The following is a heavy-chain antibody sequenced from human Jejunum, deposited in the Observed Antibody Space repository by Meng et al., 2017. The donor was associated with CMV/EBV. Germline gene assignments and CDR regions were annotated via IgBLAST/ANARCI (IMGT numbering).Heavy chain of an antibody. CDR1: GFRVGSNY. D-gene: IGHD3-10*01. Sequence: SCVASGFRVGSNYMTWVRQAPGKGLEWVSVIYTGGSTYYADSVKGRFTISRDNSKNTLYLQMNSLRAEDTAVYYCAREGPPYGSDLWGQGTLVTVSS. CDR3: AREGPPYGSDL. CDR2: IYTGGST. V-gene: IGHV3-53*01. J-gene: IGHJ5*02.